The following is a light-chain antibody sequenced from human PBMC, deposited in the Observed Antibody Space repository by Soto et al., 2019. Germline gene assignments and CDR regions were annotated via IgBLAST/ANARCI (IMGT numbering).Light chain of an antibody. CDR3: LQDYSYPWT. CDR2: AAS. J-gene: IGKJ1*01. Sequence: DIQMTQSPSTVSAYVGDSVTITCRASQSITAWLAWYQQRPGKAPKLLIYAASSLQSGVPSRFSGSASGTDFTLTISSLQPEDFATYYGLQDYSYPWTFGQGTMVEI. V-gene: IGKV1-5*01. CDR1: QSITAW.